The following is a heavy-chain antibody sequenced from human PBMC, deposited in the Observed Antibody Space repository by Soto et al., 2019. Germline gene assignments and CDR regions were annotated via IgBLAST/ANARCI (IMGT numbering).Heavy chain of an antibody. CDR2: ISKDGSHK. CDR3: ARSRSGAVADSFDF. J-gene: IGHJ4*02. CDR1: GFIFSRYA. D-gene: IGHD3-10*01. V-gene: IGHV3-30*04. Sequence: PGGSLRLSCAASGFIFSRYAIHWVRQAPGKGLEWLAVISKDGSHKYYLDSVKGRFTISRDNSKNTVHLEMNSLRDEDTALYYCARSRSGAVADSFDFWGPGTLVTV.